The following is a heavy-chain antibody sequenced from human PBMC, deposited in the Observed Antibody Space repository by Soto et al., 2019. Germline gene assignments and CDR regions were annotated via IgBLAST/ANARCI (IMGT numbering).Heavy chain of an antibody. J-gene: IGHJ5*02. CDR2: MNPNSGNT. Sequence: ASVKVSCKASGYTFTSYDINWVRQATGQGLEWMGWMNPNSGNTGYAQKFQGRVTMTRNTSISTAYMELSSLRSEDMAVYYCASLYDSSGYYNWFDPWGQGTLVTVSS. CDR1: GYTFTSYD. D-gene: IGHD3-22*01. V-gene: IGHV1-8*01. CDR3: ASLYDSSGYYNWFDP.